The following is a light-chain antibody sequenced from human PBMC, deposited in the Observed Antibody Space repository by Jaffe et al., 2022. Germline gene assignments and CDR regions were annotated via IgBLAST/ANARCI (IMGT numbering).Light chain of an antibody. V-gene: IGLV1-47*02. Sequence: QSVLTQPPSASGTPGQRVTISCSGTSSNIGSNYVYWYQQFPGTAPKLLIYSNNQRPSGVPERFSGSKSGTSASLDISGLRSEDEADYYCAAWDDSLTGYVFGTGTKVTVL. CDR3: AAWDDSLTGYV. J-gene: IGLJ1*01. CDR1: SSNIGSNY. CDR2: SNN.